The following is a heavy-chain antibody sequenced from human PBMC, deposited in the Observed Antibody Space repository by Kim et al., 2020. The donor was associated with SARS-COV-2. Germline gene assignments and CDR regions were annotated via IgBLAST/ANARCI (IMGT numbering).Heavy chain of an antibody. CDR1: GFTFSSYA. V-gene: IGHV3-23*01. CDR2: ISGSGGST. J-gene: IGHJ6*02. D-gene: IGHD3-10*01. Sequence: GGSLRLSCAASGFTFSSYAMSWVRQAPGKGLEWVSAISGSGGSTYYADSVKGRFTISRDNSKNTLYLQMNSLRAEDTAVYYCAKLPGRGVIYGMDVWGQGTTVTVSS. CDR3: AKLPGRGVIYGMDV.